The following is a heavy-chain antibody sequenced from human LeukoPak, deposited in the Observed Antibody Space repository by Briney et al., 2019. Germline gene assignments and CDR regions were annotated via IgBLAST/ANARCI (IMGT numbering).Heavy chain of an antibody. CDR2: INRDGSST. CDR1: GFTFSNYW. D-gene: IGHD1-26*01. Sequence: GWSLSLSCAAYGFTFSNYWMHWVRQAPGKGLVWVSRINRDGSSTSDADSVKGRFTISRDNAKNTLYLQMNSRRAEDTAVYYCARVSSGSYFGYYYYYMDVWAKGPRSPSP. V-gene: IGHV3-74*01. CDR3: ARVSSGSYFGYYYYYMDV. J-gene: IGHJ6*03.